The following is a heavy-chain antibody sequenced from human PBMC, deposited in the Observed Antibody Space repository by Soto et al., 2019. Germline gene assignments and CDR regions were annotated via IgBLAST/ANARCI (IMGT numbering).Heavy chain of an antibody. CDR1: GGSISSGGYY. V-gene: IGHV4-31*03. CDR3: ARNSGDYGDYEYRLPLDYFDY. J-gene: IGHJ4*02. D-gene: IGHD4-17*01. Sequence: QVQLQESGPGLVKPSQTLSLTCTVSGGSISSGGYYWSWIRQHPGKGMEWIGYIYYSGSTYYNPSLKSRVTISGDASQHQFSVKLSSVTAADTAVYYCARNSGDYGDYEYRLPLDYFDYWGQGTLVTVSS. CDR2: IYYSGST.